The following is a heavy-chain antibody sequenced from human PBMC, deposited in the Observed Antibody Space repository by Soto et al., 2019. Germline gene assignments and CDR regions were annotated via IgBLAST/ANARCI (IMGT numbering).Heavy chain of an antibody. CDR3: AKSLGYCSSTSCYEAAFDI. J-gene: IGHJ3*02. CDR2: ISWNSGSI. Sequence: PGGSLRLSCAASGFTFDDYAMHWVRQAPGKGLEWVSGISWNSGSIGYADSVKGRFTISRDNAKNSLYLQMNSLRAEDTALYYCAKSLGYCSSTSCYEAAFDIWGQGTMVTVS. D-gene: IGHD2-2*01. V-gene: IGHV3-9*01. CDR1: GFTFDDYA.